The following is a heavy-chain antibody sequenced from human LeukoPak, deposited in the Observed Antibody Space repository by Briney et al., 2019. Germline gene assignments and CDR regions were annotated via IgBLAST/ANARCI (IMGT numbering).Heavy chain of an antibody. J-gene: IGHJ5*02. CDR3: ARDLSTIFGHPTNWFDP. CDR1: GGSISSSSYY. D-gene: IGHD3-3*01. V-gene: IGHV4-39*07. CDR2: IYHSGST. Sequence: KPSETLSLTCTVSGGSISSSSYYWGWIRQPPGKGLEWIGSIYHSGSTYYNPSLKSRVTISVDTSKNQFSLKLSSVTAADTAVYYCARDLSTIFGHPTNWFDPWGQGTLVTVSS.